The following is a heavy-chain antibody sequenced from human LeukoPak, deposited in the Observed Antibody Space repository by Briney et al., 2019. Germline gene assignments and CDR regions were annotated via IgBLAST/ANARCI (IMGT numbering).Heavy chain of an antibody. Sequence: PSETLSLTCAVYGGSFSGYYWSWIRQPPGKGLEWIGEINHSGSTNYNPSLKSRVTISVDTSKNQFSLKLSSVTAADTAVYYCARVNGGIVGRRNWFDPWGQGTLVTVSS. V-gene: IGHV4-34*01. J-gene: IGHJ5*02. CDR3: ARVNGGIVGRRNWFDP. D-gene: IGHD3-22*01. CDR1: GGSFSGYY. CDR2: INHSGST.